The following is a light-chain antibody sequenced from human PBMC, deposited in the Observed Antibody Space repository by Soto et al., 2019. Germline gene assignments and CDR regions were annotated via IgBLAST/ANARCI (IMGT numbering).Light chain of an antibody. CDR2: RDS. Sequence: SYELTQPLSVSVALGQTARITCGGNNIGSKNVHWYQQKPGQAPVLVIYRDSNRPSGIPERFSGSNSGNTATLTISRAQAGDEADYYCQVWDSSTLSEVFGGGTKLTVL. CDR3: QVWDSSTLSEV. J-gene: IGLJ3*02. CDR1: NIGSKN. V-gene: IGLV3-9*01.